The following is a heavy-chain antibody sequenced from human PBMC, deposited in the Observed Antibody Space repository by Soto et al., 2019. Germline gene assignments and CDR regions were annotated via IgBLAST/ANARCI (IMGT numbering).Heavy chain of an antibody. CDR3: ARDPGNYYYYGMDV. Sequence: PGGSLRLSCAASGFTFSSYSMNWVRKAPGKGLEWVSYISSSSSTIYYADSVKGRFTISRDNAKNSLYLQMNSLRDEDTAVYYCARDPGNYYYYGMDVWGQGTTVTVSS. J-gene: IGHJ6*02. CDR1: GFTFSSYS. CDR2: ISSSSSTI. V-gene: IGHV3-48*02.